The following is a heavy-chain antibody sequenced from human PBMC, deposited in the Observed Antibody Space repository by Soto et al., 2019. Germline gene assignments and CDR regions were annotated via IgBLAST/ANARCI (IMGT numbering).Heavy chain of an antibody. Sequence: GGSLLLSFAASAFTFSSYPLCWFRQAPQKLLESFSAIIGSGGSTYYAASVKVRFTISRYTSKNTLYLQMKSQRAQDTAVYYCAKDWETEVLPYGDYSEGVDYWGQGTLVNVSS. D-gene: IGHD4-17*01. J-gene: IGHJ4*02. CDR2: IIGSGGST. CDR3: AKDWETEVLPYGDYSEGVDY. CDR1: AFTFSSYP. V-gene: IGHV3-23*01.